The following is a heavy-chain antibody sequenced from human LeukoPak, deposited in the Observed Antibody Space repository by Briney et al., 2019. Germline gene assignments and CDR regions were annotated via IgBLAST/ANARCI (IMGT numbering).Heavy chain of an antibody. CDR1: GGTFSSYT. V-gene: IGHV1-69*02. D-gene: IGHD2-2*02. CDR2: IIPILGIA. J-gene: IGHJ4*02. Sequence: RASVKVSCKASGGTFSSYTISWVRQAPGRGLEWMGRIIPILGIANYAQKFQGRVTITADKSTSTAYMELSSLRSEDTAVYYCQLNIVVVPAAIREVGATPAYWGQGTLVTVSS. CDR3: QLNIVVVPAAIREVGATPAY.